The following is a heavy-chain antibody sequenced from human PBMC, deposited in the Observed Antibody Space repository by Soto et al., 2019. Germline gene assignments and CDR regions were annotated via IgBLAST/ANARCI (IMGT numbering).Heavy chain of an antibody. CDR1: GFYVNSDY. Sequence: PGGSLRLSCAVSGFYVNSDYMSWVRQAPGKGLEWVSVIFPGGTTYYADSVKGRFTISKDSSKKTLYLQMNSLGAEDTAIYYCAGHFIYGYIDSWGQGHLFPVSS. V-gene: IGHV3-66*04. CDR2: IFPGGTT. J-gene: IGHJ4*02. CDR3: AGHFIYGYIDS. D-gene: IGHD3-3*02.